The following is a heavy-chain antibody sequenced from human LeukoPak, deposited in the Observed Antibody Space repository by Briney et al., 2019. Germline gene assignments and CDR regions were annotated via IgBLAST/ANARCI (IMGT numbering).Heavy chain of an antibody. CDR2: IYYSGST. CDR3: ARHYRGGIAAAGTLSYYYYGMDV. Sequence: ASETLSLTCTVSGGSTSSYYWSWIRQPPGKGLEWIGYIYYSGSTNYNPSLKSRVTISVDTSKNQFSLKLSSVTAADTAVYYCARHYRGGIAAAGTLSYYYYGMDVWGQGTTVTVSS. D-gene: IGHD6-13*01. J-gene: IGHJ6*02. CDR1: GGSTSSYY. V-gene: IGHV4-59*08.